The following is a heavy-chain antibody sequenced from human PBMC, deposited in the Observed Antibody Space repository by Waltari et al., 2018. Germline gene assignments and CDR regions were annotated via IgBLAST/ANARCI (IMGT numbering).Heavy chain of an antibody. CDR1: GFTFSGSA. CDR2: IRSKANSYAT. CDR3: TRHGGMATTPFDY. J-gene: IGHJ4*02. Sequence: EVQLVESGGGWVQPGGSLKLSCAASGFTFSGSAMHWVRQASGKGLEWVGRIRSKANSYATAYAASVKGRFTISRDDSKNTAYLQMNSLKTEDTAVYYCTRHGGMATTPFDYWGQGTLVTVSS. D-gene: IGHD5-12*01. V-gene: IGHV3-73*02.